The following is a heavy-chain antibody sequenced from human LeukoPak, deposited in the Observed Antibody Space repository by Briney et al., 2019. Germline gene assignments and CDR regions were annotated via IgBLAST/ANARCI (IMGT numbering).Heavy chain of an antibody. V-gene: IGHV4-59*11. J-gene: IGHJ3*02. CDR1: GVSINGHY. D-gene: IGHD6-19*01. CDR2: IYYSGST. CDR3: ARAPSSGWTTDAFDI. Sequence: SETLSLTCTVSGVSINGHYWSWIRQPPGKGLEWIGYIYYSGSTNYNPSLKSRVTISVDTSKNQFSLKLSSVTAADTAVYYCARAPSSGWTTDAFDIWGQGTMVTVSS.